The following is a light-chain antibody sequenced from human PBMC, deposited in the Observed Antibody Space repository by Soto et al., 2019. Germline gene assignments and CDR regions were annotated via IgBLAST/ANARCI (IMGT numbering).Light chain of an antibody. CDR3: QQYNSYSA. CDR1: QSISSW. CDR2: KAS. Sequence: DIQMTQSPSTLSASVGDRVTITCRASQSISSWLAWYQQKPGKAPKLLIYKASSLESGVQPRFRGSGSGTAFTLSISSLQTDDFATYYCQQYNSYSAFGPGTKEDIK. V-gene: IGKV1-5*03. J-gene: IGKJ3*01.